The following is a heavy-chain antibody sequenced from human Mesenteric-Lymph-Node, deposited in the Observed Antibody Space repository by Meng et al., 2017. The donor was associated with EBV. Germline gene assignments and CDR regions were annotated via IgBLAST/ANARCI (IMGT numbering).Heavy chain of an antibody. Sequence: QEGLVQSGAEVQKPGASVRVSCTSSGHSFTDYYIHWVRQGPGRGLEWMGRIRPNSGATHYAQTFEDRVTMTRDTSISTVYMELSRLRSDDTAIYFCARDGVDPVAAFWGQGTLVTVSS. V-gene: IGHV1-2*06. CDR1: GHSFTDYY. CDR2: IRPNSGAT. CDR3: ARDGVDPVAAF. D-gene: IGHD6-19*01. J-gene: IGHJ4*02.